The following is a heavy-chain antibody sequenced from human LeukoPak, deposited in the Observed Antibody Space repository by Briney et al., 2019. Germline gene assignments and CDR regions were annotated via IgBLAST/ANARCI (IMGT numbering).Heavy chain of an antibody. J-gene: IGHJ5*02. CDR2: IYYSGST. CDR1: GGSITSYY. V-gene: IGHV4-59*12. CDR3: ARGFPSSSRWFDP. Sequence: PSETLSLTCTVSGGSITSYYWSWIRQPPGKGLEWIGFIYYSGSTDYNPSLQSRITISVDTSKNQFSLKLHSVTAADTAVYYCARGFPSSSRWFDPWGQGTLVTVSS. D-gene: IGHD6-6*01.